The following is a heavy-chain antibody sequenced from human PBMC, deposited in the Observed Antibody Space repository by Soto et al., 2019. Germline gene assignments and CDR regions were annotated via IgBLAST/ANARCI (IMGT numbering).Heavy chain of an antibody. J-gene: IGHJ4*02. V-gene: IGHV4-30-4*01. Sequence: QVQLQESGPGLVKPSQTLSLTCPVSGGSISSGDYSWSWIRQPPGKGLEWIGYIYYSGSTYYNPSLKSRVTISIDTSKNQFSLKLSSVTSADTAVYYCARDYHGAGSYYNGYYVDYWCQGTLVTVSS. CDR3: ARDYHGAGSYYNGYYVDY. D-gene: IGHD3-10*01. CDR2: IYYSGST. CDR1: GGSISSGDYS.